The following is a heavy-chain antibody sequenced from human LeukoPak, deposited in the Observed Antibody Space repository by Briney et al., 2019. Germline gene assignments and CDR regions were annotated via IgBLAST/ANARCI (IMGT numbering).Heavy chain of an antibody. CDR1: GGSISSYY. CDR3: ARGGYSNRSKDY. CDR2: IYHSGST. V-gene: IGHV4-59*12. Sequence: SETLSLTCTVSGGSISSYYWSWIRQPPGKGLEWIGYIYHSGSTYYNPSLKSRVTISVDRSKNQFSLKLSSVTAADTAVYYCARGGYSNRSKDYWGQGTLVTVSS. D-gene: IGHD6-13*01. J-gene: IGHJ4*02.